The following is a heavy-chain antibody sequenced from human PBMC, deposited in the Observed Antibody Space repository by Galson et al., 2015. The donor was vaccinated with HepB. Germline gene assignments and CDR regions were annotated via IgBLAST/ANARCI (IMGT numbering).Heavy chain of an antibody. CDR2: ISSSGGNT. J-gene: IGHJ4*02. D-gene: IGHD3-10*01. Sequence: SLRLSCAASAFTFTSYAMGWVRQAPGKGLDWVSAISSSGGNTYYANSVQGRFTISRDNTENSLSLQMRSLRVEDTAIYYCARGSEYNYGPFDLWGQGILVAVSS. V-gene: IGHV3-23*01. CDR1: AFTFTSYA. CDR3: ARGSEYNYGPFDL.